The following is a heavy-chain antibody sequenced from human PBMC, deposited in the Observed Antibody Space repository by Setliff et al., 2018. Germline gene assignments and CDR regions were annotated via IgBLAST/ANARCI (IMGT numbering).Heavy chain of an antibody. CDR3: ARDGGDY. J-gene: IGHJ4*02. CDR1: GSGYIFSNYA. CDR2: FRGGGGPT. Sequence: GGSLRLSCAASGSGYIFSNYAMSWVRQAPGMGLDWVSSFRGGGGPTYYADSVKGRFTISRDISKNTVYLQMNSLRAEDTAVYYCARDGGDYWGQGTLVTVSS. V-gene: IGHV3-23*01.